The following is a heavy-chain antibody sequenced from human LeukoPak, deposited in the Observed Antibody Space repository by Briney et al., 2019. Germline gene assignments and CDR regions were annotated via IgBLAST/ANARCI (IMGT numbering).Heavy chain of an antibody. J-gene: IGHJ5*02. CDR2: IYYSGST. CDR3: ARNRWVDP. D-gene: IGHD1-14*01. V-gene: IGHV4-59*01. Sequence: SETLSLTCTVSGGSISSYYWSWIRQPPGKGLEWIGYIYYSGSTNCNPSLKSRVTISVDTSKNQFSLKLSSVTAADTAVYYCARNRWVDPWGQGTLVTVSS. CDR1: GGSISSYY.